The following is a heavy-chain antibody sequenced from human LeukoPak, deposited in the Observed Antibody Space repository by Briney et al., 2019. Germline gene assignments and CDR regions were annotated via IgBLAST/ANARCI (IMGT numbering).Heavy chain of an antibody. J-gene: IGHJ4*02. Sequence: SETLSLTCTVSGGSISSNYWSWIRQPPGRGLEWIGYIFYSGSTKYNPSLKSRVTISVDTSKNQFSLKLSSVTAADTAVYYCARGGGYYDGSGYNCLDYWGQGTLVTVSS. D-gene: IGHD3-22*01. CDR3: ARGGGYYDGSGYNCLDY. CDR2: IFYSGST. CDR1: GGSISSNY. V-gene: IGHV4-59*08.